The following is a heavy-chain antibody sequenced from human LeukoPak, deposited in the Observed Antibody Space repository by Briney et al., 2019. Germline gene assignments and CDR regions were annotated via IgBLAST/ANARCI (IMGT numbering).Heavy chain of an antibody. V-gene: IGHV3-30*02. D-gene: IGHD1-20*01. CDR1: GFTFSSYG. CDR3: AKDDPYNWYYMDV. Sequence: GRSLRLSCAASGFTFSSYGMHWDRQAPGKGLEWVAFMRHDGSNKYYAESVRGRFTISRDNSKNTLYLQMNSLRAEDTAVYYCAKDDPYNWYYMDVWGKGTTLTVSS. J-gene: IGHJ6*03. CDR2: MRHDGSNK.